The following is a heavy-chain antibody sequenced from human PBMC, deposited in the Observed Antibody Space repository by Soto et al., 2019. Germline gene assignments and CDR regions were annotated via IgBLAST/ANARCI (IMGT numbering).Heavy chain of an antibody. J-gene: IGHJ6*02. V-gene: IGHV4-34*01. D-gene: IGHD6-13*01. CDR3: ARGYSSRFYYYGMDV. CDR2: INHSGST. Sequence: SETLSLTCAVYGGSFSGYYWSWIRQPPGKGLEWIGEINHSGSTNYNPSLKSRVTISVDTSKNQFSLKLSSVTAADTAVYYCARGYSSRFYYYGMDVWGQGTTVTVSS. CDR1: GGSFSGYY.